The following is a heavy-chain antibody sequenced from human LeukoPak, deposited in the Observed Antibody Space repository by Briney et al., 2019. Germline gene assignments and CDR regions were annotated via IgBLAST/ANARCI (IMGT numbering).Heavy chain of an antibody. D-gene: IGHD3-10*01. Sequence: GRSLRHSCAASGFTFSSYGMHWVRQAPGKGLEWVAVISYDGSNKYYADSVKGRFTISRDNSKNTLYLQMNSLRAEDTAVYYCAKDSGILWFGVLLSWGQGTLVTVSS. CDR2: ISYDGSNK. V-gene: IGHV3-30*18. J-gene: IGHJ5*02. CDR1: GFTFSSYG. CDR3: AKDSGILWFGVLLS.